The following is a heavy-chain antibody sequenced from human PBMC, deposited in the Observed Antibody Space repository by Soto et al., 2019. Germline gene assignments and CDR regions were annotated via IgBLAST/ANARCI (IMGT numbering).Heavy chain of an antibody. CDR1: GYTFTTYA. D-gene: IGHD6-19*01. V-gene: IGHV1-3*01. CDR2: INAGNGNT. Sequence: ASVKVSCKASGYTFTTYAMHWVRQAPGQRLEWMGWINAGNGNTKYSQKFQGRVTITRDTSASTAYMELSSLRSEDTAVYYCERVTSTGWRLMDVWGQGTTVTVSS. J-gene: IGHJ6*02. CDR3: ERVTSTGWRLMDV.